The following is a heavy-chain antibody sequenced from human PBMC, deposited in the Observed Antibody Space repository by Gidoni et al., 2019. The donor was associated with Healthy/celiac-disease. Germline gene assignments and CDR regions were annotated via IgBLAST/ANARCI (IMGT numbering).Heavy chain of an antibody. J-gene: IGHJ4*02. Sequence: EVQLVASGGVVVQPGGSLRLSCAASGFTFDDYAMHWVRQAPGKGLEWCSLISWDGGSTYYADSVKGRFTISRDNSKNSLYLQMNSLRAEDTALYYCAKDIYSSGWYYFDYWGQGTLVTVSS. CDR1: GFTFDDYA. CDR2: ISWDGGST. D-gene: IGHD6-19*01. V-gene: IGHV3-43D*04. CDR3: AKDIYSSGWYYFDY.